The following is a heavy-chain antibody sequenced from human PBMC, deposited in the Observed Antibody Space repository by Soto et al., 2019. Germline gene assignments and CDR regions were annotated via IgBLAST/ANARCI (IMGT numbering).Heavy chain of an antibody. CDR3: ARIWHDISGYYYSFDQ. Sequence: TLSITCTVSGGSISNGDYYWGWIRQPPGKGLEWIGSIYYNGITFYNPSLKSRVSMSVDTSKNQFSLRLNSVTAADTSLYYCARIWHDISGYYYSFDQWGQGTLVTVSS. J-gene: IGHJ4*02. CDR1: GGSISNGDYY. V-gene: IGHV4-39*01. CDR2: IYYNGIT. D-gene: IGHD3-22*01.